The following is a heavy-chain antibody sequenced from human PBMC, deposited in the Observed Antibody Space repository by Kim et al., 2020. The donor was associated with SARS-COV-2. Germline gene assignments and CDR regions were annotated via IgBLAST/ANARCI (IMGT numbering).Heavy chain of an antibody. CDR2: IYYSGST. CDR3: ARDLSDYDSSGSLGY. J-gene: IGHJ4*02. CDR1: GGSISSYY. V-gene: IGHV4-59*01. D-gene: IGHD3-22*01. Sequence: SETLSLTCTVSGGSISSYYWSWIRQPPGKGLEWIGYIYYSGSTNYNPSLKSRVTISVDTSKNQFSLKLSSVTAADTAVYYCARDLSDYDSSGSLGYWGQGTLVTVSS.